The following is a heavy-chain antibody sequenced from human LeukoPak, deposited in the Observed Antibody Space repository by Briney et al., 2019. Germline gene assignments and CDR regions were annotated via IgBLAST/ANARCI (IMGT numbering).Heavy chain of an antibody. CDR3: AREGSPYCSSTSCYWFDP. D-gene: IGHD2-2*01. CDR2: ISPNSGGT. CDR1: GYSFSGHY. Sequence: ASVKVSCKASGYSFSGHYMHWVRQAPGQGPEWMGWISPNSGGTNYAQKFQGRVTMTGDTSISTAYMELSRLRSDDTAVYYCAREGSPYCSSTSCYWFDPWGQGTLVTVSS. J-gene: IGHJ5*02. V-gene: IGHV1-2*02.